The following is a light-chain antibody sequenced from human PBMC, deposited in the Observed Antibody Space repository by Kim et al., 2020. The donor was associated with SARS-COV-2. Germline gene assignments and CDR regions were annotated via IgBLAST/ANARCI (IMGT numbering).Light chain of an antibody. CDR2: SNN. J-gene: IGLJ3*02. CDR3: AAWDDSLNGPV. V-gene: IGLV1-44*01. Sequence: ELTQPPSASGTPGQRVTISCSGSSSNIGSNTVNWYQQLPGTAPKLLIYSNNERPSGVPDRFSGSKSGTSASLAISGLQSEDEADYYCAAWDDSLNGPVFGGGTKLTVL. CDR1: SSNIGSNT.